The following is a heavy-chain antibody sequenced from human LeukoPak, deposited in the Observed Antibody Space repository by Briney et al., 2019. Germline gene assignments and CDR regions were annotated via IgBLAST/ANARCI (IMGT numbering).Heavy chain of an antibody. D-gene: IGHD6-6*01. J-gene: IGHJ6*02. Sequence: ASVKVSCKASGYTFTSYGISWVRQAPGQGLEWMGWVSAYNGNTNYARKLQGRVTMTTDTSASTAYMELRSLRSDDTAVYYCARDEAAARPGYYYGMDVWGQGTTVTVSS. CDR1: GYTFTSYG. V-gene: IGHV1-18*01. CDR2: VSAYNGNT. CDR3: ARDEAAARPGYYYGMDV.